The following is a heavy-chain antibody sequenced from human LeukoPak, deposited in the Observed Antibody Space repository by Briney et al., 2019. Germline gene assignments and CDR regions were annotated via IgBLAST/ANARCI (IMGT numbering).Heavy chain of an antibody. Sequence: HWASVKVSCKASGGTFSSYAISWVRQAPGQGLEWMGGIIPIFGTANYAQKFQGRVTITADESTSTAYMELSSLRSEDTAVYYCARDLGIAVAGTSFFDYWGQGTLVTVSS. CDR3: ARDLGIAVAGTSFFDY. CDR2: IIPIFGTA. CDR1: GGTFSSYA. V-gene: IGHV1-69*13. D-gene: IGHD6-19*01. J-gene: IGHJ4*02.